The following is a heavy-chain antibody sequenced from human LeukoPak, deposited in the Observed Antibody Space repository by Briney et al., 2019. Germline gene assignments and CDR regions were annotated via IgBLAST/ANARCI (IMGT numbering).Heavy chain of an antibody. Sequence: GGSLRLSCAASGLTFSSYAMSWVRQAPGKGLEWVSAISGSGGSTSYAQKFQGRVTMTRDTSTSTVYMELSSLRSEDTAVYYCARDRRQQLVHYWFDPWGQGTLVTVSS. J-gene: IGHJ5*02. D-gene: IGHD6-13*01. V-gene: IGHV3-23*01. CDR2: ISGSGGST. CDR3: ARDRRQQLVHYWFDP. CDR1: GLTFSSYA.